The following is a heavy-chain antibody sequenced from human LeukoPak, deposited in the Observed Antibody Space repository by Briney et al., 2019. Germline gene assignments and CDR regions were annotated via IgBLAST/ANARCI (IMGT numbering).Heavy chain of an antibody. CDR2: IYYSGST. V-gene: IGHV4-39*01. Sequence: SETLSLTCTVSGGSISSGTYYWGWLRQPPGKGLEWIGSIYYSGSTYYNPSLKSRVTISVDTFKNQFSLKLSSVTAADAAVYYCASLRDGYDVDHWGQGTLVTVSS. D-gene: IGHD5-24*01. CDR3: ASLRDGYDVDH. J-gene: IGHJ4*02. CDR1: GGSISSGTYY.